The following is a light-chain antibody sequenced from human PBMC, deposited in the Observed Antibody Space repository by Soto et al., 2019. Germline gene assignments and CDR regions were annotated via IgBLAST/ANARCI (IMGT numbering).Light chain of an antibody. Sequence: IQLTQSPSSLSASVGDSVTITCRASQGITSYLAWHQQKPGKAPNLLIYGASTLQSGVLSRFSGSGSGTDFTLTINSLQAEDFATYYCQQTRSYPSTFGGGTKVDIK. V-gene: IGKV1-9*01. CDR2: GAS. J-gene: IGKJ4*01. CDR1: QGITSY. CDR3: QQTRSYPST.